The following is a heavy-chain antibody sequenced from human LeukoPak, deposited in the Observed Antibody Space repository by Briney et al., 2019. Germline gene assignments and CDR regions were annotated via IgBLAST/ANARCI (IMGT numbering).Heavy chain of an antibody. V-gene: IGHV3-7*01. CDR1: GFTFSSYW. Sequence: GGSLTLSCAASGFTFSSYWMSWVRQAPGKGLEWVANIKQDGSEKYYVDSVKGRFTISRDNAKNSLYLQMNSLRAEDTAVYYCASAYYDFWSGYYGYWGQGTLVTVSS. CDR2: IKQDGSEK. J-gene: IGHJ4*02. D-gene: IGHD3-3*01. CDR3: ASAYYDFWSGYYGY.